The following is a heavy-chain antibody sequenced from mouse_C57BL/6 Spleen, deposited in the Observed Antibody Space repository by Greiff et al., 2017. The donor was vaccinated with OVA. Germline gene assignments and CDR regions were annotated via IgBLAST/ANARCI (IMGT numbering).Heavy chain of an antibody. J-gene: IGHJ4*01. CDR3: ARERSYDGGAMDY. D-gene: IGHD2-12*01. Sequence: EVKLVESEGGLVQPGSSMKLSCTASGFTFSDYYMVWVRQVPEKGLEWVANINYDGSSTYYLDSLKSRFIISRDNAKNILYLQMSSLKSEDTATYYCARERSYDGGAMDYWGQGTSVTVSS. CDR1: GFTFSDYY. CDR2: INYDGSST. V-gene: IGHV5-16*01.